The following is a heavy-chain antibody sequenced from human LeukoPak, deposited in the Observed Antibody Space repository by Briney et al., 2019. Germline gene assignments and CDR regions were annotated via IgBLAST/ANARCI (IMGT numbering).Heavy chain of an antibody. J-gene: IGHJ3*02. D-gene: IGHD1-26*01. CDR2: INPNSGGT. Sequence: GASVKVSCKTSGYTFTGYYMHWVRQAPGQGLEWMGWINPNSGGTNYAQKFQGRVTMTRDTSISTAYMELSRLRSDDTAVYYCARTLQRDGGSYPEGDAFDIWGQGTMVTVSS. V-gene: IGHV1-2*02. CDR1: GYTFTGYY. CDR3: ARTLQRDGGSYPEGDAFDI.